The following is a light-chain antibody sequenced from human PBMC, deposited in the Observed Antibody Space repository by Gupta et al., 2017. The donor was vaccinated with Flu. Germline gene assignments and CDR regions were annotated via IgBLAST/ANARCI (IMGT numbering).Light chain of an antibody. CDR3: QQRGNWPYT. V-gene: IGKV3-11*01. J-gene: IGKJ2*01. CDR1: QSVSNY. Sequence: PASLSLSPGERATLSCRASQSVSNYLAWYQQQPGQAPRLLVFDASNRASGLPARISGSGSGTDFTLTISSREPEDFAVYYCQQRGNWPYTFGQGTKLEIK. CDR2: DAS.